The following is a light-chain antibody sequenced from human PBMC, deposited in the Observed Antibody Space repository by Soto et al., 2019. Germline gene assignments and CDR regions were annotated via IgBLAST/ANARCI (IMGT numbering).Light chain of an antibody. Sequence: DIQRTQSQGSLSASVVDRVTITCQASQDISNYLNWYQQKPGKAPKLLIYDASNLETGVPSRFSGSGSGTDFTFTISSLQPEDIATYYCQQYDNLPLTFGGGTKVDIK. CDR2: DAS. CDR1: QDISNY. V-gene: IGKV1-33*01. J-gene: IGKJ4*01. CDR3: QQYDNLPLT.